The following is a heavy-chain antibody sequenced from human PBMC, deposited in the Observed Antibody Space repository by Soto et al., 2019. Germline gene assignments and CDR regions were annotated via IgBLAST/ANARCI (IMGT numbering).Heavy chain of an antibody. J-gene: IGHJ4*02. CDR1: AGSMNSYY. Sequence: SETLSLTSTVHAGSMNSYYTTWVRHPPEKGLEWIGLIHYGGGTAYNPARRSRVTVTVETSKKQFSLTLSSVTAADTAVYSCVGVRCGRVGATYSDFWGPGPLVTVSS. CDR3: VGVRCGRVGATYSDF. V-gene: IGHV4-59*01. CDR2: IHYGGGT. D-gene: IGHD1-26*01.